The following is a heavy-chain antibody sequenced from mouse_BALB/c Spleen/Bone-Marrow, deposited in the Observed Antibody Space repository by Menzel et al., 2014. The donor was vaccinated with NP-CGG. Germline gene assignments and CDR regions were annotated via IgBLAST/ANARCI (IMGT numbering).Heavy chain of an antibody. D-gene: IGHD2-4*01. CDR2: IFPGSGNT. CDR1: GYSFTSYY. Sequence: VQLKDSGPELVKPGASVKISCKASGYSFTSYYIHWVKQRPGQGLEWIGWIFPGSGNTKYNEKFKGKATLTADTSSSTAYMQLSSLTSEDSAVYFCARTRAYDYDGGFAYWGQGTLVTVSA. CDR3: ARTRAYDYDGGFAY. J-gene: IGHJ3*01. V-gene: IGHV1-66*01.